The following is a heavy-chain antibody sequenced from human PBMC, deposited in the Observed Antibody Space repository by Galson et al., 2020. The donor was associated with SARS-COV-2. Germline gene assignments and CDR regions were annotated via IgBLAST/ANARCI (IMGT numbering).Heavy chain of an antibody. CDR1: GFTFSNYW. CDR3: ATQEFYYGSSGYEVSDYGMDV. V-gene: IGHV3-74*01. CDR2: INGDGSSR. Sequence: GGSLRLSCAASGFTFSNYWMHWVRQAPGKGLVWVSRINGDGSSRTYADSVKGRFTISRDNAKNKLYQQMNSLRAEDTAVYYCATQEFYYGSSGYEVSDYGMDVWGQGTTVTVSS. D-gene: IGHD3-22*01. J-gene: IGHJ6*02.